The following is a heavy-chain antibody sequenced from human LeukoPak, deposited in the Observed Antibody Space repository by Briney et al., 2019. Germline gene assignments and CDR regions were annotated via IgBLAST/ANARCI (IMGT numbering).Heavy chain of an antibody. CDR3: RTDRYGDYGDYIDY. D-gene: IGHD4-17*01. V-gene: IGHV1-2*02. CDR2: INPNSGGT. Sequence: EASVKVSCKASGYMFTGYYMHWVRQAPGQGLEWMVWINPNSGGTNYAQKFQGRVTMTRDTSISTAYMELSRLRSDDTAVYYCRTDRYGDYGDYIDYWGQGTLVTVSS. CDR1: GYMFTGYY. J-gene: IGHJ4*02.